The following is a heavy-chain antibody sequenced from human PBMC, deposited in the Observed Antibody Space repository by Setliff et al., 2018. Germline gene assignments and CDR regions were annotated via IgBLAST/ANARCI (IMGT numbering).Heavy chain of an antibody. Sequence: GGSLRLSCGASGFTFSKYWMYWVRQVPGKGLVWVSRINGDGTITNYADSVKGRFTISRDNAKNTLYLQMSSLRGEDTAVYFCASIDWGENFYNMDVWGKGTTVTSP. CDR1: GFTFSKYW. CDR2: INGDGTIT. J-gene: IGHJ6*03. V-gene: IGHV3-74*01. D-gene: IGHD7-27*01. CDR3: ASIDWGENFYNMDV.